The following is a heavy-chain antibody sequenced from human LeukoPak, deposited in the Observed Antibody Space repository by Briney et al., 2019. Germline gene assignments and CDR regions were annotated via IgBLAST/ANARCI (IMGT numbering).Heavy chain of an antibody. CDR1: GFTFSSYW. V-gene: IGHV3-7*01. CDR3: ARDLRSSGYYAFDY. Sequence: GGPLRLSCAASGFTFSSYWMSWVRQAPGKGLEWVANIKQDGSEKYYMDSVKGRFTISRDNAKNSLYLQMNSLRAEDTAVYYCARDLRSSGYYAFDYWGQGTLVTVSS. J-gene: IGHJ4*02. CDR2: IKQDGSEK. D-gene: IGHD3-22*01.